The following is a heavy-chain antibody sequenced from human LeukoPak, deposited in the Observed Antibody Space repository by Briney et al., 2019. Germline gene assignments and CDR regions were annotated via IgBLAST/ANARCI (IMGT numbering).Heavy chain of an antibody. J-gene: IGHJ4*02. CDR3: ATESHYYDSSGYDVGGYY. D-gene: IGHD3-22*01. CDR1: GFTFDDYA. CDR2: ISWNSGSI. V-gene: IGHV3-9*01. Sequence: GRSLRLSCAASGFTFDDYAMHWVRQAPGKGLEWVSGISWNSGSIGYADSVKGRFTISRDNAKNSLYLQMNSLRAEDTALYYCATESHYYDSSGYDVGGYYWGQGTLVTVSS.